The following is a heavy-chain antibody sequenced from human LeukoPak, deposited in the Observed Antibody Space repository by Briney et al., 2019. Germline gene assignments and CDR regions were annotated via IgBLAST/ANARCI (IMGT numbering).Heavy chain of an antibody. D-gene: IGHD4-17*01. V-gene: IGHV5-51*01. Sequence: PGESLKISCKGSGYTFINYWIGRVRQMPGKGLEWMGIIYPSDSDPRYSPSFRGQVTISADKSISTAYLQWSSLKASDTAMYYCASHDYGDYGTFKYWGQGTLVTVSS. CDR2: IYPSDSDP. CDR3: ASHDYGDYGTFKY. J-gene: IGHJ4*02. CDR1: GYTFINYW.